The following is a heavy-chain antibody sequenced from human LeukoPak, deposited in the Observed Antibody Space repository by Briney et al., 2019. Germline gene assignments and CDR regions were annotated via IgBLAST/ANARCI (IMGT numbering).Heavy chain of an antibody. CDR3: ARRRRNRDGCNWALGYMDV. V-gene: IGHV4-34*01. CDR2: INHSGST. D-gene: IGHD5-24*01. J-gene: IGHJ6*03. Sequence: SETLSLTCAVYGGSFSGYYWSWIRQPPGKGLEWIGEINHSGSTNYNPSLKSRVTISVDTSKNQFSLKLSSVTAADTAVYYCARRRRNRDGCNWALGYMDVWGKGTTVTISS. CDR1: GGSFSGYY.